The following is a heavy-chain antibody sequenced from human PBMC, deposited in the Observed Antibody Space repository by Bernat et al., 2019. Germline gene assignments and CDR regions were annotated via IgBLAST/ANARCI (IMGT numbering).Heavy chain of an antibody. D-gene: IGHD3-3*02. CDR3: AALATFFIDY. Sequence: QVQLVESGGGVVQPGRSLRLSCVASGFTFSSYAMHWVRQAPGKGLEWVAVISYDGSNKYYADSVKGRFTISRDNSKNTLYLQMNSLRAEDTAVYYCAALATFFIDYWGQGTLVTVSS. CDR1: GFTFSSYA. CDR2: ISYDGSNK. V-gene: IGHV3-30-3*01. J-gene: IGHJ4*02.